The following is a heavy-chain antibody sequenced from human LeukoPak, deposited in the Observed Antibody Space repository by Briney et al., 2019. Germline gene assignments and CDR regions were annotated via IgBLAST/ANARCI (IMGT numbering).Heavy chain of an antibody. CDR1: GFTFSSYA. Sequence: GGSLRLSCAASGFTFSSYAMGWVRQAPGKGLEWVSLITGSGGSTFYADSVKGRFTISRDNSKSTLYLQMNSLRAENTAVYYCARDSRDIAWYFDFWGQGTLVTVSS. V-gene: IGHV3-23*01. J-gene: IGHJ4*02. D-gene: IGHD2-15*01. CDR3: ARDSRDIAWYFDF. CDR2: ITGSGGST.